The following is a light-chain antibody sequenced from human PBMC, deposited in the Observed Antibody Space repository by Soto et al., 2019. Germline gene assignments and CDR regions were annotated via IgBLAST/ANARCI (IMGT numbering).Light chain of an antibody. J-gene: IGLJ2*01. Sequence: QSALTQPASVSGSPGQSITISCTGTSSDVGGYNYVSWYQQHPGKAPKLMIYDVSNRPSGVSNRFSGSKSGNTASLTISGLQAEEEADDYCSSYTSSSTLYVVFGGGTKLTVL. CDR3: SSYTSSSTLYVV. CDR1: SSDVGGYNY. CDR2: DVS. V-gene: IGLV2-14*01.